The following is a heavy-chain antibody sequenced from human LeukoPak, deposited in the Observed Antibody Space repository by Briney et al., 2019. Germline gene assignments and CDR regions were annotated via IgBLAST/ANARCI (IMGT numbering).Heavy chain of an antibody. CDR3: ARGGLSYYYYMDV. CDR2: ISSSGNSI. CDR1: GFTFSDYY. J-gene: IGHJ6*03. V-gene: IGHV3-11*04. Sequence: GGSLRLSCAASGFTFSDYYMSWIRQAPGKGLEWISYISSSGNSIYYADSVKGRFTISRDNAKSSLYMQMNSLRAEDTAVYYCARGGLSYYYYMDVWGKGTTVTVSS. D-gene: IGHD2-15*01.